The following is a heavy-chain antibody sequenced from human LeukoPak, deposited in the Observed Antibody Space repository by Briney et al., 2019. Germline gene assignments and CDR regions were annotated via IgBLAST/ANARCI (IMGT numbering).Heavy chain of an antibody. V-gene: IGHV3-21*01. D-gene: IGHD1-26*01. CDR3: ARDLVGATGRYDP. CDR2: IGSSSSYI. Sequence: GGSLRLSCAASGFTFSSYAMSWVRQAPGKGLEWVSSIGSSSSYIYYADSVKGRFTISRDNAKNSLYLQMNSLRAEDTAVYYCARDLVGATGRYDPWGQGTLVTVSS. J-gene: IGHJ5*02. CDR1: GFTFSSYA.